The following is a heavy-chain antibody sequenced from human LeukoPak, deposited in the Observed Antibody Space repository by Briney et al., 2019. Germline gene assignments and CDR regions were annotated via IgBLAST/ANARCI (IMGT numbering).Heavy chain of an antibody. D-gene: IGHD3-22*01. CDR3: ARGRNFDSSGSVDY. J-gene: IGHJ4*02. V-gene: IGHV3-11*06. Sequence: GGSLRLSCAASGFTFSDYYMSWIRQAPGKGLEWASYISTGGSNTNYADSMKGRFTISSDNAKSSLYLQMNSLRAEDTAVYYCARGRNFDSSGSVDYWGQGTLVTVSS. CDR1: GFTFSDYY. CDR2: ISTGGSNT.